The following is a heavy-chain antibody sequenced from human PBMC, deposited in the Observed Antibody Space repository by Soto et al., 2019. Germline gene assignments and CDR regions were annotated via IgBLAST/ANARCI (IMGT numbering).Heavy chain of an antibody. D-gene: IGHD5-12*01. Sequence: ESGGGLVKPGGSLRLSCAGSGFSFSSYSMNWVRLAPGKGLEWVSSISSRSGYIYYADSIRGRFTISRDNAKNSLYLQMSSLRAEDTAVYTCAKGTGEFLRSDGFDIWCQGTMVTVSS. CDR1: GFSFSSYS. V-gene: IGHV3-21*06. CDR2: ISSRSGYI. J-gene: IGHJ3*02. CDR3: AKGTGEFLRSDGFDI.